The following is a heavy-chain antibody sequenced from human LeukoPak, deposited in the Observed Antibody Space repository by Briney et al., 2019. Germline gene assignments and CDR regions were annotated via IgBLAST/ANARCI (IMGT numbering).Heavy chain of an antibody. J-gene: IGHJ4*02. Sequence: SGGSLRLSCAASGFTFSSYAMSWVRQAPGKGLEWVSAISGSGGSTYYADSVKGRFTISRDNSKNTLYLQMNSLRAEDTAVYYCAKDENPISYDDYGDYGLTDPDYWGQGTLVTVSS. CDR3: AKDENPISYDDYGDYGLTDPDY. V-gene: IGHV3-23*01. CDR1: GFTFSSYA. D-gene: IGHD4-17*01. CDR2: ISGSGGST.